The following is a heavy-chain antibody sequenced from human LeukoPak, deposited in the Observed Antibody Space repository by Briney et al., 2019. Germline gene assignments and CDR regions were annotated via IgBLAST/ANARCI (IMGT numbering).Heavy chain of an antibody. D-gene: IGHD3-22*01. V-gene: IGHV3-74*01. CDR2: INTDGTDT. CDR3: ARGPYYCDSSGHPDI. CDR1: GFSFISYW. Sequence: GGSLRLSCAASGFSFISYWMHWVRQTPGKGLVWVSQINTDGTDTNYADSVKGRFTISRDNAKNTLYLQMNSLRADDTAVYYCARGPYYCDSSGHPDIWGHGTMVAVSS. J-gene: IGHJ3*02.